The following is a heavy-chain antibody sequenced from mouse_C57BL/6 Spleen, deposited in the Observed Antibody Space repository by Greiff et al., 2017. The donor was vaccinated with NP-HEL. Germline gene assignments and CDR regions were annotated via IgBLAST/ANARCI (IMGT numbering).Heavy chain of an antibody. CDR3: ARDTTVVGSY. Sequence: QVQLQQSGPELVKPGASVKLSCKASGYTFTSYDINWVKQRPGPGLEWIGWIYPRDGSTTYNEKFKGKATLTVDTSSSTAYMELHSLTSEDSAVYFCARDTTVVGSYWGQGTLVTVSA. CDR1: GYTFTSYD. J-gene: IGHJ3*01. V-gene: IGHV1-85*01. CDR2: IYPRDGST. D-gene: IGHD1-1*01.